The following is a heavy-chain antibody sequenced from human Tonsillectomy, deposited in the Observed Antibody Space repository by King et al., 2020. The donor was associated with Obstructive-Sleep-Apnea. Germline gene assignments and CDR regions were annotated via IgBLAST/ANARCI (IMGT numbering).Heavy chain of an antibody. CDR1: GYSISSGYY. J-gene: IGHJ6*02. Sequence: QLQESGPGLVKPSETLSLTCTVSGYSISSGYYWGWIRQPPGRGLDYIGSIYHSGTTYYTPSLTSRVTISVDTSQNQFSLKLSSVTAADTAVYYCVRGGGSSSYYYYGMDVWGQGTTVTVSS. CDR3: VRGGGSSSYYYYGMDV. D-gene: IGHD1-26*01. CDR2: IYHSGTT. V-gene: IGHV4-38-2*02.